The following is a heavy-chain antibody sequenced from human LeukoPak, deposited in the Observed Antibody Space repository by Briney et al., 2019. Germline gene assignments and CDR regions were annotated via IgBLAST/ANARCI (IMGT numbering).Heavy chain of an antibody. CDR2: IRSKDYGGTT. Sequence: GRSLRLSCTASGFTFADFAMAWVRQAPGKGLEWVGFIRSKDYGGTTEYAASVKGRITISRDDSKNIAYLQMSSLKTEDTAVYYCSRARTGTWLDPWGQGTLVTVSS. D-gene: IGHD6-6*01. CDR3: SRARTGTWLDP. V-gene: IGHV3-49*04. CDR1: GFTFADFA. J-gene: IGHJ5*02.